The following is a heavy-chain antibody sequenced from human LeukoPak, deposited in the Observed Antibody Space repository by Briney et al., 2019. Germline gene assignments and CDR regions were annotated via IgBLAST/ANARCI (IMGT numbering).Heavy chain of an antibody. CDR3: ARPLRSTLNDAFDI. Sequence: GESLKISCKVSGYIFTTYWIGWVRQMPGKGLEWMGIVYPGDSDTRYSPSFQGQVTISADKSINTAYLQWSSLKASDTAMYYCARPLRSTLNDAFDIWGQGTMVTVSS. J-gene: IGHJ3*02. CDR2: VYPGDSDT. V-gene: IGHV5-51*01. CDR1: GYIFTTYW. D-gene: IGHD3-16*01.